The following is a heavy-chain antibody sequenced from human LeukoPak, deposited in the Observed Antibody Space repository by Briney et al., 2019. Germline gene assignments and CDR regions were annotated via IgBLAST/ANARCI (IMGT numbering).Heavy chain of an antibody. CDR1: GYTFTGYY. CDR2: INPSSGDT. V-gene: IGHV1-46*01. Sequence: RASVKVSCKASGYTFTGYYIHWVRQAPGQGLEWMGWINPSSGDTSYAQKFQGRVTMTRDTSTSTVYMELSSLRSEDTAVYYCARGTTVVTLDYWGQGTLVTVSS. CDR3: ARGTTVVTLDY. D-gene: IGHD4-23*01. J-gene: IGHJ4*02.